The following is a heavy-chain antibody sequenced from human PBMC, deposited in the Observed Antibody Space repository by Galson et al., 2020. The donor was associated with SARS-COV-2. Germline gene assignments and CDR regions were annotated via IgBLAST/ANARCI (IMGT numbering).Heavy chain of an antibody. J-gene: IGHJ4*02. CDR2: INTYSGFT. CDR3: ARVERSPGHYYDSSGYVPVYFDY. V-gene: IGHV1-18*04. Sequence: ASVKVSCKASGYTFTNYGISWVRQAPGQGLEWMGWINTYSGFTNFAQKVQGRVTLTTDTSTNTAYMELQSLRSDDTAVYYCARVERSPGHYYDSSGYVPVYFDYWGQGTLVTVSS. CDR1: GYTFTNYG. D-gene: IGHD3-22*01.